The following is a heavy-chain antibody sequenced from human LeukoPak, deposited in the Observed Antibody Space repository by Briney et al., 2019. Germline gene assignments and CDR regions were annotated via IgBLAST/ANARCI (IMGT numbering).Heavy chain of an antibody. CDR3: ARDPGYAIYYFDY. CDR1: GFTFSTYA. Sequence: GGSLRLSCAASGFTFSTYAMSWVSQAPGKGLEWVSTISGRGDSTYYADSVKGRFSISRDNSKNTLYLQMNSLRAEDTAVYYCARDPGYAIYYFDYWGQGTLVTVSS. J-gene: IGHJ4*02. D-gene: IGHD3-9*01. CDR2: ISGRGDST. V-gene: IGHV3-23*01.